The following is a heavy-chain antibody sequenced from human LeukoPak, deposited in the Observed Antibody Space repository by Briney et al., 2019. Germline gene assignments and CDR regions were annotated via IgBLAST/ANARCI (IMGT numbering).Heavy chain of an antibody. V-gene: IGHV3-30-3*01. D-gene: IGHD6-13*01. Sequence: GGSLRLSCAASGFTFSSYAMHWVRQAPGKGLEWVAVISHDGSNKYYADSVKGRFTISRDNAKNSLYLQMNSLRAEDTAVYYCAREGLIAAADGGGYYYCMDVWGKGTTVTVSS. J-gene: IGHJ6*03. CDR2: ISHDGSNK. CDR3: AREGLIAAADGGGYYYCMDV. CDR1: GFTFSSYA.